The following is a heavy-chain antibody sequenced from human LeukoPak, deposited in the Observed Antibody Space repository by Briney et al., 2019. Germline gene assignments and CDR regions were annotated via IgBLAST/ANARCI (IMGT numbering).Heavy chain of an antibody. Sequence: GGSLRLSCAASGFTFSSYWMSWVRQAPGKGLEWVANIKQDATEQYYVESAKGRFTISRDNTKDSLYLQVNSLRAEDTAVYYCARFHYCSSTNCYPRHFDYWGQGTLVTVSS. V-gene: IGHV3-7*01. D-gene: IGHD2-2*01. CDR2: IKQDATEQ. CDR1: GFTFSSYW. J-gene: IGHJ4*02. CDR3: ARFHYCSSTNCYPRHFDY.